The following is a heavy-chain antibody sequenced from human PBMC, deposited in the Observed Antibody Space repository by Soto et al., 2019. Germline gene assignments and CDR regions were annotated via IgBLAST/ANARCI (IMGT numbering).Heavy chain of an antibody. CDR1: GGTFSSYA. CDR3: ARVRADDYVWGGQSSFDY. V-gene: IGHV1-69*01. Sequence: QVQLVQSGAEVKKPGSSVKVSRKASGGTFSSYAISWVRQAPGQGLEWMGGINPIFGTANYAQKFQGRVTITADESTSTAYMELSSLRSEDTAVYYCARVRADDYVWGGQSSFDYWGQGTLVTVSS. D-gene: IGHD3-16*01. J-gene: IGHJ4*02. CDR2: INPIFGTA.